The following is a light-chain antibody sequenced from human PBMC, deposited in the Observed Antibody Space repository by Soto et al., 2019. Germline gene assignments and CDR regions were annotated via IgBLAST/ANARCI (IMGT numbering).Light chain of an antibody. V-gene: IGKV3-20*01. CDR1: QSVTGSY. Sequence: EIVLTQSPGTLSLSPGERATLSCRASQSVTGSYLAWYQQKPGQAPKSLIYRASSRATGIPDRFSGSGSGTDFNLTISRLEPEDFAVYYCQQYGSSPLTFGGGTKVEIK. CDR2: RAS. CDR3: QQYGSSPLT. J-gene: IGKJ4*01.